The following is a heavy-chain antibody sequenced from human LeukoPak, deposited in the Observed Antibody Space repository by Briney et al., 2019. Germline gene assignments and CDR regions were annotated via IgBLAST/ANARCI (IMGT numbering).Heavy chain of an antibody. J-gene: IGHJ6*02. CDR2: IDVYTGNT. CDR1: GYTFPNYG. CDR3: ARETRMARGINVYYYYGMDV. D-gene: IGHD3-10*01. V-gene: IGHV1-18*01. Sequence: ASVKVSCKASGYTFPNYGISWVRQAPGQGLEWVGWIDVYTGNTHYAQEFQGRVTMTTDTSTTTAYMELRSLRSDDTAVYFCARETRMARGINVYYYYGMDVWGQGTTVIVSS.